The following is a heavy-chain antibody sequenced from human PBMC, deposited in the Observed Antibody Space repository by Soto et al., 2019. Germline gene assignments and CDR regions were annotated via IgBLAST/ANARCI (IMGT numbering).Heavy chain of an antibody. J-gene: IGHJ4*02. CDR1: GFTFSNAW. D-gene: IGHD5-18*01. CDR2: IKSKTDGGTT. Sequence: EVQLVESGGGLVKPGGSLRLSCAASGFTFSNAWMNWVRQAPGKGLEWVGRIKSKTDGGTTDYAAPVNGRFTISRDDSKNTLYLQMNSLKTEDTAVYYCTTDGGYSYGQTPLSDDYWGQGTLVTVSS. CDR3: TTDGGYSYGQTPLSDDY. V-gene: IGHV3-15*07.